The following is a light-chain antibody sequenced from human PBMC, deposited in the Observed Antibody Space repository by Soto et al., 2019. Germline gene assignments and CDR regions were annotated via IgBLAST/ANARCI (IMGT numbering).Light chain of an antibody. J-gene: IGKJ1*01. CDR1: QSISNR. V-gene: IGKV1-5*01. Sequence: DIQMTQSPSTLSASVGDRVTITCPAGQSISNRLAWYQQKPGKAPKLLSYHASTLESGVPSRFTGSGSGTEFSLTISSLQPDDFASYCCQQYASYKSFGQGTKVEIK. CDR3: QQYASYKS. CDR2: HAS.